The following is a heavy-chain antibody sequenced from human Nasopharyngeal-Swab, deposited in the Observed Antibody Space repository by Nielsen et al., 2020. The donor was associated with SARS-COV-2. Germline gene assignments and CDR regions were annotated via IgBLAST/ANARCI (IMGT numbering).Heavy chain of an antibody. V-gene: IGHV1-8*01. J-gene: IGHJ6*02. CDR1: GYTFTSYD. D-gene: IGHD3-9*01. CDR2: MNPNSGNT. CDR3: ARGLYFDWLLFSPYYHGMDV. Sequence: ASVKVSCKASGYTFTSYDINWVRQATGQGLEWMGWMNPNSGNTGYAQKFQGRVTMTRNTSISTAYMELSSLRSEDTAVYYCARGLYFDWLLFSPYYHGMDVWGQGTTVTVSS.